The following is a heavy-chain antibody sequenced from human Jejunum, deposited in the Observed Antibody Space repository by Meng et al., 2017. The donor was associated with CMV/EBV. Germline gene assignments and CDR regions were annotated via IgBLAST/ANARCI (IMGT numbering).Heavy chain of an antibody. CDR2: LHYDGGEK. CDR1: LNTYG. V-gene: IGHV3-30*02. D-gene: IGHD3-3*01. Sequence: LNTYGMHWVRQAAGKGLEWVAFLHYDGGEKYYGDSVKGRSTISRDTSKNTLYLQMDSLRPEDTAIYYCATDPHEFWSGKNWFDFWGQGTWVTVSS. J-gene: IGHJ5*01. CDR3: ATDPHEFWSGKNWFDF.